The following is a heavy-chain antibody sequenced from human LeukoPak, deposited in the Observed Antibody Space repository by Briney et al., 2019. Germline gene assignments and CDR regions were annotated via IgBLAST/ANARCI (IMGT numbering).Heavy chain of an antibody. J-gene: IGHJ4*02. CDR3: AREAADY. Sequence: ASVKVSCKASGYTFTGYYMHWVRQAPAQGLEWMGWINPNSGGTNYAQKFQGRVTMTTDTSTSTAYMELRSLRSDDTAVYYCAREAADYWGQGTLVTVSS. CDR1: GYTFTGYY. V-gene: IGHV1-2*02. CDR2: INPNSGGT.